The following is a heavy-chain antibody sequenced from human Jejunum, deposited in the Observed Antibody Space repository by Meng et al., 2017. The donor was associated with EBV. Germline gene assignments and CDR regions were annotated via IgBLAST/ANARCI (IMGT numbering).Heavy chain of an antibody. J-gene: IGHJ4*02. CDR1: GFDFNLYA. D-gene: IGHD6-19*01. Sequence: EGPLVESGGGLVKPGGSLRLFCAASGFDFNLYALTWVRQAPGKGLEWVSVISSTTTYLYYADSVRGRFTISRDNAENSLYLQMNSLRADDTAVYYCARYSSGWHSDVDYWGQGTLVTVSS. CDR2: ISSTTTYL. V-gene: IGHV3-21*01. CDR3: ARYSSGWHSDVDY.